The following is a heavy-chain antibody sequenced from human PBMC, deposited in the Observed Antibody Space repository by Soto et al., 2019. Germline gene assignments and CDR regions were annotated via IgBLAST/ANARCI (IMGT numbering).Heavy chain of an antibody. CDR3: ARWDYGYYARFDY. D-gene: IGHD4-17*01. CDR1: GYTFTSHD. CDR2: MHPNSGNT. J-gene: IGHJ4*02. Sequence: QVQLVQSGAEVKKSGASVKVSCKASGYTFTSHDINWVRQATGQGLEWMGWMHPNSGNTGYAQKFQGRVTMTRNTSMSTAYMELSSLISEDTAVYYCARWDYGYYARFDYWGQGTLVTVSS. V-gene: IGHV1-8*01.